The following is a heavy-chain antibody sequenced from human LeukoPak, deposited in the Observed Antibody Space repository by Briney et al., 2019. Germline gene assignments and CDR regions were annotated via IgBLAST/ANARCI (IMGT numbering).Heavy chain of an antibody. V-gene: IGHV1-2*02. CDR3: ATGDSSGYAFFDY. CDR2: INPNSGGT. D-gene: IGHD3-22*01. Sequence: ASVKVSCKASGYTFTGYYMHWVRQAPGQGLEWMGWINPNSGGTNYAQKFQGRVTMTEDTSTDTAYMELSSLRSEDTAVYYCATGDSSGYAFFDYWGQGTLVTVSS. J-gene: IGHJ4*02. CDR1: GYTFTGYY.